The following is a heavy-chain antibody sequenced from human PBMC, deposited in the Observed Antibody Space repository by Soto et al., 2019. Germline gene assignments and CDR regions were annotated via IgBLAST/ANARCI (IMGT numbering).Heavy chain of an antibody. CDR1: GYTFTSYY. D-gene: IGHD2-21*02. J-gene: IGHJ4*02. Sequence: ASVKVSCKASGYTFTSYYMHWVRQAPGQGLEWMGIINPSGGSTSYAQKFQGRVTMTRDTSISTAYMELSRLRSDDTAVYYCMVTATFDYWGQGTLVTVSS. CDR3: MVTATFDY. V-gene: IGHV1-46*01. CDR2: INPSGGST.